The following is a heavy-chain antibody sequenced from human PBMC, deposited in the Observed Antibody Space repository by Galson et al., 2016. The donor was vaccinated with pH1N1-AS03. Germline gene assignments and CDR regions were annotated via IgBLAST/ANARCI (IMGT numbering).Heavy chain of an antibody. D-gene: IGHD6-19*01. Sequence: APGQGPEWMGWINPNSGGTKYAQKFQGRVTMTRDTSISTAYMEMSNLKSDDTAVYYCARNRPIAVSGTDGFDPWGQGTLVAVSS. J-gene: IGHJ5*02. CDR3: ARNRPIAVSGTDGFDP. V-gene: IGHV1-2*02. CDR2: INPNSGGT.